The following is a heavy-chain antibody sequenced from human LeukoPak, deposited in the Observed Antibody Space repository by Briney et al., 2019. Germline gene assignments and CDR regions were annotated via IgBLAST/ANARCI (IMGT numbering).Heavy chain of an antibody. V-gene: IGHV3-7*01. J-gene: IGHJ4*02. CDR2: INHDGNEK. CDR3: ARSPATGTTDL. D-gene: IGHD1-7*01. Sequence: GGSLRLSCAVSGFTFSDYWMSWVRQPPGKGLEWVAHINHDGNEKYYVDSVMGGFTISRDNAKNSLYLQMNSLSVEDTAVYFCARSPATGTTDLWGQGTLVTVSS. CDR1: GFTFSDYW.